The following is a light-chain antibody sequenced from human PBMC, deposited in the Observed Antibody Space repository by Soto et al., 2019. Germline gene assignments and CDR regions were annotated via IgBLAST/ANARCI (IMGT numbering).Light chain of an antibody. V-gene: IGKV3-20*01. CDR1: QSVYSNY. CDR3: QHYGSSPPIT. J-gene: IGKJ5*01. Sequence: EIVLTPSPGTLSLSPGERATLSCRASQSVYSNYLAWYQQKPGQAPRLLISGASSRATGIPDRFIGSGSGTDFTLTITRLEPEDFAVYYCQHYGSSPPITFGQGTRLEIK. CDR2: GAS.